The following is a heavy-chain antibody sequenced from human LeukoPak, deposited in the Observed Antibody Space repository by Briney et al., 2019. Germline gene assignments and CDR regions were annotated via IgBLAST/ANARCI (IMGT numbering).Heavy chain of an antibody. J-gene: IGHJ4*02. Sequence: GGSLRLSCAASGFIFSSKYMSWVRQAPGKGLEWVSVIYSGGSTYYSASVEGRFSISRDNSKNTVYLQMNNLRVDDTAVYYCARAGPIDYWGQGTLVTVSS. V-gene: IGHV3-53*01. CDR2: IYSGGST. CDR3: ARAGPIDY. CDR1: GFIFSSKY.